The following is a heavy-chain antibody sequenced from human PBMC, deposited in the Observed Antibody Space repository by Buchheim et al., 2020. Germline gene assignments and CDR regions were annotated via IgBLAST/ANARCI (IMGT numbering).Heavy chain of an antibody. CDR2: IYYSGST. Sequence: QLQLQESGLGLVKPSETLSLTCTVSGGSISSSSYYWGWIRQPPGKGLEWIGSIYYSGSTYYNPSLKSRVTISVDTSKNQFSLKLSSVTAADTAVYYCARVKYYYDSSGYYVFDYWGQGTL. J-gene: IGHJ4*02. CDR3: ARVKYYYDSSGYYVFDY. V-gene: IGHV4-39*07. D-gene: IGHD3-22*01. CDR1: GGSISSSSYY.